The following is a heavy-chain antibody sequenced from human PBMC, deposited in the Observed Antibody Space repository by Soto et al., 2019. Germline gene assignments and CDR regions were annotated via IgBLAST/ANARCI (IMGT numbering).Heavy chain of an antibody. CDR1: GGSISSGGYY. Sequence: QVQLQESGPGLVKPSQTLSLTCTVSGGSISSGGYYWSWIRQHPGKGLEWIGYIYYIGNTYYNPSLKSPVTIPTDTSKNQFSLKPSSVTAADTAVYYCATDLRFGDYYGMDVWGQGTTVTVSS. D-gene: IGHD3-10*01. V-gene: IGHV4-31*01. J-gene: IGHJ6*02. CDR3: ATDLRFGDYYGMDV. CDR2: IYYIGNT.